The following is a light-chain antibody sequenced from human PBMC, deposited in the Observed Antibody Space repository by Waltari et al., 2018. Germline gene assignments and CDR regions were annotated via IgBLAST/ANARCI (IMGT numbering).Light chain of an antibody. CDR3: QQYGNSPLIS. J-gene: IGKJ5*01. Sequence: EIVLTQSPGTLSLSPGERVTFSCRASQSVSSSYLAWYQQKPGQAPRLLIYATSSRATGIPDRFSGSGSGADFTLTISRLEPEDFAMYYCQQYGNSPLISFGQGTRLEIK. CDR1: QSVSSSY. CDR2: ATS. V-gene: IGKV3-20*01.